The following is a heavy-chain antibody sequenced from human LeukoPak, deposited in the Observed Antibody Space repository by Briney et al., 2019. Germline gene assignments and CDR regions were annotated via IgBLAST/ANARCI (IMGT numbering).Heavy chain of an antibody. D-gene: IGHD6-19*01. Sequence: PSETLSLTCSVSGGAIKNYYWSWIRQPPGKGLEWIGYIYYSGSTNYNPSLKSRVTISVDTSKNQFSLKLRSVTAADTAVYYCARPLYSSGWDAFDIWGQGTMVTVSS. CDR3: ARPLYSSGWDAFDI. CDR1: GGAIKNYY. V-gene: IGHV4-59*08. J-gene: IGHJ3*02. CDR2: IYYSGST.